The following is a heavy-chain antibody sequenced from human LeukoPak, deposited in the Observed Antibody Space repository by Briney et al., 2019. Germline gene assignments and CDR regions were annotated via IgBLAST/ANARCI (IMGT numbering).Heavy chain of an antibody. CDR1: GFTFSTYG. D-gene: IGHD2-15*01. CDR2: IRYDGSNK. J-gene: IGHJ6*03. Sequence: PGGSLRLSCAASGFTFSTYGMHWVRRAPGKGLEWVAFIRYDGSNKYADSVKGRFTISRDNSKNTLFLQMNSLRAEDTAVYYCAKDGGTHGEYYSYYMDVWGKGTTVTVSS. CDR3: AKDGGTHGEYYSYYMDV. V-gene: IGHV3-30*02.